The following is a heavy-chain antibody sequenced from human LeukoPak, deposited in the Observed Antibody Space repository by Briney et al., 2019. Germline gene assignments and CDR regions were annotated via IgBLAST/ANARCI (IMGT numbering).Heavy chain of an antibody. D-gene: IGHD1-7*01. J-gene: IGHJ4*02. CDR2: INPSGGST. CDR1: GYTFTSCY. V-gene: IGHV1-46*01. Sequence: ASVKVPCKASGYTFTSCYMHWVRQAPGQGLEWMGIINPSGGSTSYAQKFQGRVTMTRDMSTSTVYMELSSLRSEDTAVYYCARGSGPITGTTSLFDYWGQGTLVTVSS. CDR3: ARGSGPITGTTSLFDY.